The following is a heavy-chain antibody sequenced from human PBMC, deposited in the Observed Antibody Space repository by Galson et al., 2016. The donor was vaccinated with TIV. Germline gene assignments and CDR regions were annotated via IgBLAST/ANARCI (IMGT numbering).Heavy chain of an antibody. Sequence: CKASGYTFTSYDINWVRQATGQGLEWMGWMNPNSGNTGYAQKFRGRVTMTRNTSVRTAYMELSSLRSEDTAVYYCARGEYYYGSGKGFDPWGQGTPVTVSS. CDR1: GYTFTSYD. CDR2: MNPNSGNT. V-gene: IGHV1-8*02. J-gene: IGHJ5*02. CDR3: ARGEYYYGSGKGFDP. D-gene: IGHD3-10*01.